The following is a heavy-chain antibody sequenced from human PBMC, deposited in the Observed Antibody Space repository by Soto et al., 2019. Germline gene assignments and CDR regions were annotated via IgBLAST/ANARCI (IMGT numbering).Heavy chain of an antibody. CDR2: INHSGST. D-gene: IGHD6-19*01. V-gene: IGHV4-34*01. CDR3: AREHTPDSSGWSYWYLDL. J-gene: IGHJ2*01. CDR1: GGSFSGYY. Sequence: QVQLQQWGAGLLKPSETLSLTCAVYGGSFSGYYWSWIRQPPGKGLEWIGEINHSGSTNYNPSLKSRVTIQVAPSKNQFPLRRSSVTAGATAGYYWAREHTPDSSGWSYWYLDLWGRAPWSLSPQ.